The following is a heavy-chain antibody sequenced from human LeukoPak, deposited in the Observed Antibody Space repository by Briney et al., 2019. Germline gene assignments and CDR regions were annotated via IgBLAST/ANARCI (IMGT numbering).Heavy chain of an antibody. Sequence: SETLSLTCTVSGGSISSGGYYWSWIRQHPGKGLEWIGYIYYSGSTYYNPSLKSRVTISVDTSKNQFSLKLSSVTAADTAVYYCARTPVVPAAMGQNFDYWGQGTLVTVSS. CDR3: ARTPVVPAAMGQNFDY. J-gene: IGHJ4*02. CDR2: IYYSGST. D-gene: IGHD2-2*01. CDR1: GGSISSGGYY. V-gene: IGHV4-31*03.